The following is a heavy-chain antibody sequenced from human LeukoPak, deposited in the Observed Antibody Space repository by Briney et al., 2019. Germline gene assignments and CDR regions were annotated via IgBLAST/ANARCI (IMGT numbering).Heavy chain of an antibody. CDR3: ARETYSSSCIDY. J-gene: IGHJ4*02. CDR2: IWYDGSNK. Sequence: GRSLRLSCAASGFTFSSYGMHWVRQAPGKGLEWVAVIWYDGSNKYYADSVKGRFTISRDNSKNTLYLQMNSLRAEDTAVYYCARETYSSSCIDYWGQGTLVTVSS. CDR1: GFTFSSYG. D-gene: IGHD6-13*01. V-gene: IGHV3-33*01.